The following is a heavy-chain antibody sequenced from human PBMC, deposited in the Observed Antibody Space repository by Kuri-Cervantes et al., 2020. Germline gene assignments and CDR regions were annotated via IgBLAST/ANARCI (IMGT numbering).Heavy chain of an antibody. CDR3: AKDQDTAMVDDAFDI. J-gene: IGHJ3*02. CDR1: GFTFSSYA. V-gene: IGHV3-23*01. Sequence: GESLKISCAASGFTFSSYAMSWVRQAPGKGLEWVSGITGNSGTTYYADSVKGRLTISRDNSKNTLYLQMNSLRAEDTAVYYCAKDQDTAMVDDAFDIWGQGTMVTVSS. D-gene: IGHD5-18*01. CDR2: ITGNSGTT.